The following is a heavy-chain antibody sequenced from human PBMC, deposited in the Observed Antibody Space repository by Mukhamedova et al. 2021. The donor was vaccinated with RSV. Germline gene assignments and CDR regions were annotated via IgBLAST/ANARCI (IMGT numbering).Heavy chain of an antibody. V-gene: IGHV1-46*01. Sequence: PSGGSTSYAQKFQGRVTMTRDTSTSTVYMELSSLRSEDPAVYYCARVFKLYSSGYSPLGYWGQGTLVTVSS. J-gene: IGHJ4*02. D-gene: IGHD3-22*01. CDR2: PSGGST. CDR3: ARVFKLYSSGYSPLGY.